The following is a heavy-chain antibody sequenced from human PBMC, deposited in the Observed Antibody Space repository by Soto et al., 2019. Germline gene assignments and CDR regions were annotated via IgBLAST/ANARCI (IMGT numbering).Heavy chain of an antibody. J-gene: IGHJ5*02. Sequence: GASVKVSCKASGYTFTGYYMHWVRQAPGQTLEWMGWINPNSGGTNYAQKFQGRVTMTRDTSKNQFSLKLRSVTAADTAVYYCARERLAVAGKGGWFDPWGQETLVTVSS. CDR1: GYTFTGYY. V-gene: IGHV1-2*02. CDR2: INPNSGGT. CDR3: ARERLAVAGKGGWFDP. D-gene: IGHD6-19*01.